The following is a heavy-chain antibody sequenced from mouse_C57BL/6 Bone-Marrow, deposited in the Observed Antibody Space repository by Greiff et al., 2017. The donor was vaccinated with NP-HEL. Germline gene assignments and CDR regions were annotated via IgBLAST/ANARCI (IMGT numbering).Heavy chain of an antibody. Sequence: EVQLVESGGGLVKPGGSLKLSCAASGFTFSSYAMSWVRQTPEKRLEWVATISDGGSYTYYPDNVKGRFTISRDNAKNNLYLQMSHLKSEDTAMYYCARERAYYSNPFAYWGQGTLVTVSA. CDR1: GFTFSSYA. J-gene: IGHJ3*01. CDR3: ARERAYYSNPFAY. D-gene: IGHD2-5*01. CDR2: ISDGGSYT. V-gene: IGHV5-4*01.